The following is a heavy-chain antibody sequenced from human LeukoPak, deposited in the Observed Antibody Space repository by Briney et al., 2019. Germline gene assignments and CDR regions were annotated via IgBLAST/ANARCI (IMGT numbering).Heavy chain of an antibody. D-gene: IGHD3-22*01. J-gene: IGHJ4*02. CDR1: GGSFSGYY. CDR2: INHSGST. V-gene: IGHV4-34*01. Sequence: PSETLSLTCAVYGGSFSGYYWGWIRQPPGKGLEWIGEINHSGSTNYNPSLKSRVTISVDTSKNQFSLKLSSVTAADTAVYYCARDTTYYYDSSGYSTVDYWGQGTLVTVSS. CDR3: ARDTTYYYDSSGYSTVDY.